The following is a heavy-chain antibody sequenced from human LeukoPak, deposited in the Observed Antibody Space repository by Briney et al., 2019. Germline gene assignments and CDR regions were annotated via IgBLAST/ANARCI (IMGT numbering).Heavy chain of an antibody. CDR3: ARDLRVLTSWFDP. V-gene: IGHV4-39*07. Sequence: SETLSLTCTVSGGSISSSSYYWGWIRQPPGKGLEWIGSIYTSGSTNYNPSLKSRVTISVDTSKNQFSLKLSSVTAADTAVYYCARDLRVLTSWFDPWGQGTPVTVSS. J-gene: IGHJ5*02. D-gene: IGHD3-16*01. CDR1: GGSISSSSYY. CDR2: IYTSGST.